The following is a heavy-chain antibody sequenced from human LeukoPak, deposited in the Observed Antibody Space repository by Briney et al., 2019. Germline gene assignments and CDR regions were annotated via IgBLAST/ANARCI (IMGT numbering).Heavy chain of an antibody. Sequence: SETLSLTCTVSGGSISSGGYYWSWIRQHPGKGLEWIGYIYYSGSTYYNPSLKSRVTISVDTSKNQFSLKLSSVTAADTAVYYCARFLGSGSYYNPRDYWGQGTLVTVPS. CDR1: GGSISSGGYY. J-gene: IGHJ4*02. V-gene: IGHV4-31*03. CDR3: ARFLGSGSYYNPRDY. CDR2: IYYSGST. D-gene: IGHD3-10*01.